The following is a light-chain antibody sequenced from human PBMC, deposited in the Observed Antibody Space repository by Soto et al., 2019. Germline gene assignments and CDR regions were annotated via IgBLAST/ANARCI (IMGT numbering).Light chain of an antibody. Sequence: DIQLTQSPSSVSASVGDRVTITCRASQAINNWLAWYQQKPGKAPRLLLSSSSDLQSGVPSRFSGSGSGTEFTLTLISLQPEDFATYYCHQPDCFPRCTFGGGTKVEIK. CDR2: SSS. CDR3: HQPDCFPRCT. J-gene: IGKJ4*01. V-gene: IGKV1-12*01. CDR1: QAINNW.